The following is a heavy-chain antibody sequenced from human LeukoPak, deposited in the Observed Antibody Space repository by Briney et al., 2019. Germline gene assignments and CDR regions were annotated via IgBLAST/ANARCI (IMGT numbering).Heavy chain of an antibody. CDR3: ARRGRHSSSYVYYFDY. CDR2: IYYSGST. D-gene: IGHD6-13*01. CDR1: GGSISSSRYF. Sequence: SETLSLTCTVSGGSISSSRYFGGWIRQPPGEGLEWIGSIYYSGSTYYNPSLKSRVTISVDTSKNQFSLKLSSVTAADTAVYYCARRGRHSSSYVYYFDYWGQGTLVTVSS. J-gene: IGHJ4*02. V-gene: IGHV4-39*01.